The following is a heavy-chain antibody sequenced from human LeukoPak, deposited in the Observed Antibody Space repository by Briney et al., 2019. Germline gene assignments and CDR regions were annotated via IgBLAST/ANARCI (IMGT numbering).Heavy chain of an antibody. D-gene: IGHD6-13*01. CDR2: IFSTGST. V-gene: IGHV4-61*02. J-gene: IGHJ4*02. Sequence: SETLSLTCTVSGGSITSGTYYWNWIRQPAGKGLEWIGRIFSTGSTNYSPSLKSRVTMSVDTSKNQFSLNLSSVTAADTAVYYCARHGIAAAGPLDYWGQGTLVTVSS. CDR3: ARHGIAAAGPLDY. CDR1: GGSITSGTYY.